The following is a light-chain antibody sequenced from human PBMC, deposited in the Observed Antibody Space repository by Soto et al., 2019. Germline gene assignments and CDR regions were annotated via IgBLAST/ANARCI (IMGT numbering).Light chain of an antibody. CDR1: QSLLDSNGNSR. Sequence: DLVMTQSPLSLPVTPGEPASISCRSSQSLLDSNGNSRFDWYLQKPGQSPQLLIYLGSNRASGVPDRFSGSGSGRDFTLKISRVEAEDVCVYYCVQALQTPLTFGQGTRLEIK. CDR2: LGS. V-gene: IGKV2-28*01. CDR3: VQALQTPLT. J-gene: IGKJ5*01.